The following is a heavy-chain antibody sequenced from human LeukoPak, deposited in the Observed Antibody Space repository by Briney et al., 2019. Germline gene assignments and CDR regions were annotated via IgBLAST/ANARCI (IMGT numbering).Heavy chain of an antibody. D-gene: IGHD3-3*01. V-gene: IGHV5-51*01. CDR3: ARQNDFRLDY. Sequence: GESLQISCKGSGSTFSSYWIGWVRQLPGKGLEWMGIIYPGDSDTRYSPSLQGQVTISVDTSIGTAYLQWSSLKASDTAIYYCARQNDFRLDYWGQGTLVTVSS. J-gene: IGHJ4*02. CDR2: IYPGDSDT. CDR1: GSTFSSYW.